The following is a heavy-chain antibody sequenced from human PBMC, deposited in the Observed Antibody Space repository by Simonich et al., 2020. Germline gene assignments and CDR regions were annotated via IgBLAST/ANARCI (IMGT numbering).Heavy chain of an antibody. CDR2: INHSGST. V-gene: IGHV4-34*01. CDR1: GGSFSGYS. J-gene: IGHJ3*02. D-gene: IGHD3-16*01. CDR3: ARPLGIVWAFDI. Sequence: QVQLQQWGAGLLKPSETLSITCAVYGGSFSGYSWSWIRQHPGKGLEWIGEINHSGSTNYNPSLKSRVTISVDTSKNQFSLKLSSVTAADTAVYYCARPLGIVWAFDIWGQGTMVTVSS.